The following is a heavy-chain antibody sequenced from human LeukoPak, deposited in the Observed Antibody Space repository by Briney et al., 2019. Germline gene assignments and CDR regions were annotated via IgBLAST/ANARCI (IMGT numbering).Heavy chain of an antibody. Sequence: SETLSLTCTVSGGSISSYYWSWIRQSPEMGLEWIGSIYYSGATDYNPSLKSRVTISADTSNNQFSLRLRSVTAADTAVYYCAREITLTGYKFGLGFNYWGQGTLVTVSS. V-gene: IGHV4-59*01. J-gene: IGHJ4*02. CDR3: AREITLTGYKFGLGFNY. CDR2: IYYSGAT. CDR1: GGSISSYY. D-gene: IGHD5-12*01.